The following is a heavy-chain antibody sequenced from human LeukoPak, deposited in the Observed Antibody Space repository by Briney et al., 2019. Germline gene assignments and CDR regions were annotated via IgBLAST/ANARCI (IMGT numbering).Heavy chain of an antibody. CDR3: ASQVLVVVSKCFDY. CDR2: ISYDGSNK. D-gene: IGHD3-22*01. CDR1: GFTFSSYA. J-gene: IGHJ4*02. V-gene: IGHV3-30*04. Sequence: GRSLRLSCAASGFTFSSYAMHWVRQAPGKGLEWVAVISYDGSNKYYADSVKGRFTISRDNSKNTLYLQMNSLRAEDTAVYYCASQVLVVVSKCFDYWGQGTLVTVSS.